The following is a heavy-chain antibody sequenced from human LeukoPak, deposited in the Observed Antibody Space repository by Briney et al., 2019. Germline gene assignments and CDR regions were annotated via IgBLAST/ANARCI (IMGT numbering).Heavy chain of an antibody. D-gene: IGHD1-1*01. V-gene: IGHV4-59*01. CDR2: IYYSGST. CDR1: GGSIDSYY. J-gene: IGHJ4*02. Sequence: SETLSLTCTVSGGSIDSYYWSWIRQPPGKGLDWIGYIYYSGSTNYNPSLKSRVTISVDTSKNQFSLKLSSVTAADTAVYYCARDPHWDGIDFWGQGTLVTVSS. CDR3: ARDPHWDGIDF.